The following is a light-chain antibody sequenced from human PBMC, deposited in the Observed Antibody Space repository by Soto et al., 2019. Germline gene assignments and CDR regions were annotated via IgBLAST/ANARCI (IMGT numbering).Light chain of an antibody. CDR1: QSVSSY. J-gene: IGKJ5*01. CDR2: DAS. V-gene: IGKV3-11*01. Sequence: EIVSTQSPATLSLPPGERATLSCRASQSVSSYLAWYQQKPGQAPRLLIYDASNRATGIPARFSGSGSGTDFTLTISSLEPEDFAVYYCQQRSNWSITFGQGTRLEIK. CDR3: QQRSNWSIT.